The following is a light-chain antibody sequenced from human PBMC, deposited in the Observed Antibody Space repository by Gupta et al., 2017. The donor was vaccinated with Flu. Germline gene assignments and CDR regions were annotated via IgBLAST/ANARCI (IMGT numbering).Light chain of an antibody. V-gene: IGKV1-39*01. J-gene: IGKJ3*01. CDR3: QQSVSTPFI. CDR2: TTS. CDR1: RKIRKY. Sequence: PSSLSASVRDRVTITCRASRKIRKYLHWYQQKPGKAPKLLIYTTSTLKSGVPSRFSGSGSGTDFTLTISSLQSEDFATYYCQQSVSTPFIFGQGTKVDLK.